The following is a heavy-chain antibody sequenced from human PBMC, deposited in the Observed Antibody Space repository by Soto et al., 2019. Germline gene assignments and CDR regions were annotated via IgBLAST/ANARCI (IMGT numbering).Heavy chain of an antibody. CDR1: GGSFSGYY. CDR2: INHSGST. Sequence: QVQLQQWGAGLLKPSETLSLTCAVYGGSFSGYYWSWIRQPPGKGLEWIGEINHSGSTNYNPSLKSRVTISVDTSKNQFSLKLSSVTAADTAVYYCARESVVVPADQTGVDYWGQGTLVTVSS. D-gene: IGHD2-2*01. J-gene: IGHJ4*02. CDR3: ARESVVVPADQTGVDY. V-gene: IGHV4-34*01.